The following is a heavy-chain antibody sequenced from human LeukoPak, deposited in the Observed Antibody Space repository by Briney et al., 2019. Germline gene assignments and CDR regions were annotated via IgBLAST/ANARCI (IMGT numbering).Heavy chain of an antibody. CDR1: GFTFSTYA. V-gene: IGHV3-30*18. CDR2: ISYDGNIK. Sequence: PGGSLRLSCAASGFTFSTYAMHWVRQAPGKGLEWVAVISYDGNIKYYVDSVKGRFTISRDNSKNTLYLQMNSLRAEDTAVYYCAEGPPYNWNPTRTTYWGQGTLVTVSS. CDR3: AEGPPYNWNPTRTTY. J-gene: IGHJ4*02. D-gene: IGHD1-20*01.